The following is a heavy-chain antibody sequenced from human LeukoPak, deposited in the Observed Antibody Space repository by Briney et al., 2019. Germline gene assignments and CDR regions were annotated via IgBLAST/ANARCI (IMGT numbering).Heavy chain of an antibody. CDR3: ARLHITRDRTYYYDSSGYYSSDY. CDR1: GYTFTSYD. J-gene: IGHJ4*02. V-gene: IGHV1-8*03. D-gene: IGHD3-22*01. CDR2: MNPNSGNT. Sequence: GASVKVSCKASGYTFTSYDINWVRQATGQGLEWMGWMNPNSGNTGYAQKFQGRVTITRNTSISTAYMELSSLRSEDTAVYYCARLHITRDRTYYYDSSGYYSSDYWGQGTLVTVSS.